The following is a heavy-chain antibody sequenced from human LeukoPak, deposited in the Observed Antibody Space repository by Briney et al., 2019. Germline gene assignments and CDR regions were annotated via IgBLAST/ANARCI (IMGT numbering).Heavy chain of an antibody. D-gene: IGHD2-2*01. V-gene: IGHV1-3*04. J-gene: IGHJ6*04. Sequence: GASVKVSCKASGYTFTNYVIYRVRQAPGQRLEWMGWINTGNGNTKYSKRFRGRVTVTRDTSATTAYMELSSLRSEDTAVYYCARALSSTSLVGMDVWGKGTTVTVSS. CDR3: ARALSSTSLVGMDV. CDR1: GYTFTNYV. CDR2: INTGNGNT.